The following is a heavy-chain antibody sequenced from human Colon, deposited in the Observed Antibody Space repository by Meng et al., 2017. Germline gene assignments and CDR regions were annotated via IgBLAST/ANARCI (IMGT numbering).Heavy chain of an antibody. V-gene: IGHV3-74*01. CDR2: ISSDGSST. CDR3: TRGYLDIGDY. J-gene: IGHJ4*01. D-gene: IGHD2-15*01. Sequence: EVQLVGSGGGLVQPGGSLRLSCAASGFTFSSYWMHWVRQTPGEGLVWVSRISSDGSSTSYADSVRGRFTISRDNAKNTLYPQMNSLRAEDTAVYYCTRGYLDIGDYWGHGSLVTVSS. CDR1: GFTFSSYW.